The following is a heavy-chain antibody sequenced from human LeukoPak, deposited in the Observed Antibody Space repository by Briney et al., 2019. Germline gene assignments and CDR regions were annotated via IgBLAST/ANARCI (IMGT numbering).Heavy chain of an antibody. CDR1: GGSISSYY. Sequence: PSETLSLTCTVSGGSISSYYWSWLRQPAGKGLEWIGRIYTSGSTNYNPSLKSRVTMSVDTSKNQFSLTLSSVTAADTAVYYCAREKDYYGSGSYYTPIDYWGQGTLVTVSS. CDR3: AREKDYYGSGSYYTPIDY. J-gene: IGHJ4*02. CDR2: IYTSGST. D-gene: IGHD3-10*01. V-gene: IGHV4-4*07.